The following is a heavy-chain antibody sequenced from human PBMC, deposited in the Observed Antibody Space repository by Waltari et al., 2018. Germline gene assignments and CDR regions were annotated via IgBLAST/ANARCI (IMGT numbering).Heavy chain of an antibody. D-gene: IGHD2-2*01. V-gene: IGHV5-51*01. CDR3: ARAAPGKGSMDG. J-gene: IGHJ4*02. CDR1: GYTFTSYD. CDR2: IYPGDSDT. Sequence: VQLVQSGAEVKKPGASVKVSCKASGYTFTSYDINWVRQATGQGLEWMGIIYPGDSDTRYSPSFQGQVTISADKSISTAYLQWSSLKASDTAMYYCARAAPGKGSMDGWGQGTLVTVSS.